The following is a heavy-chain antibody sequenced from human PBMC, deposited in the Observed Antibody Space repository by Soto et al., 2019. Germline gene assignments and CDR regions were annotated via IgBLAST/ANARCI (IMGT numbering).Heavy chain of an antibody. CDR1: GYTFSNYG. V-gene: IGHV1-18*01. Sequence: QVHLVQSGAEVKKPGASVRVSCKASGYTFSNYGISWVRQAPGQGLEWMGWISAYSGKTNYAQSLQVRVTMTTDTSTNTAYMELRSLTSDDTAVYYCARTGKLRLDSWGQGTLVTVSS. D-gene: IGHD3-10*01. CDR2: ISAYSGKT. J-gene: IGHJ4*02. CDR3: ARTGKLRLDS.